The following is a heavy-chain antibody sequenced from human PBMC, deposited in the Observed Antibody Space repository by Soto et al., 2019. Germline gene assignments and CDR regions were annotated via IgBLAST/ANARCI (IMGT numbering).Heavy chain of an antibody. J-gene: IGHJ6*02. CDR2: IGGYKGNT. D-gene: IGHD3-22*01. CDR1: GYTFTNYG. CDR3: ARGGYYDSSGARNYHYYGMDV. Sequence: ASVKVSCQASGYTFTNYGVSWVRQAPGQGLEWMGWIGGYKGNTNYAQKLQGRVTMTTDTSTRTAYMDIRGLRSDDTAIYYCARGGYYDSSGARNYHYYGMDVWGQGTTVTSP. V-gene: IGHV1-18*01.